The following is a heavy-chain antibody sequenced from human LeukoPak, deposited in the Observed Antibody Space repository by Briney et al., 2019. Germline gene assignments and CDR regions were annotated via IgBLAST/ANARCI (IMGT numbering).Heavy chain of an antibody. V-gene: IGHV4-31*03. J-gene: IGHJ6*03. Sequence: SSQTLSLTCTVSGGSISSGHYYWTWIRQHPGKGLEWIGYSYYRGNTYSNPSLTGRLTISVDTSQNQFSLRLSSVTAADTAVYYCARSSVTADDFYYYYMYVWGKGTTVTVSS. CDR2: SYYRGNT. CDR1: GGSISSGHYY. CDR3: ARSSVTADDFYYYYMYV. D-gene: IGHD1-20*01.